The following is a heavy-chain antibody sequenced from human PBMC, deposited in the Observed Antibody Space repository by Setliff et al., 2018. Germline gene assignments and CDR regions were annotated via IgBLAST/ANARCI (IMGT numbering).Heavy chain of an antibody. CDR2: TNSDGSTA. CDR1: GFNFRTYW. D-gene: IGHD2-2*01. Sequence: GGSLRLSCAATGFNFRTYWMHWVRQGPGKGPEWVARTNSDGSTASYADSVKGRFTISRDNSKNTLYLQMNSLRAEDTAVYYCAKNGGDIVVVPAAPIDYWGQGTLVTVSS. CDR3: AKNGGDIVVVPAAPIDY. V-gene: IGHV3-74*01. J-gene: IGHJ4*02.